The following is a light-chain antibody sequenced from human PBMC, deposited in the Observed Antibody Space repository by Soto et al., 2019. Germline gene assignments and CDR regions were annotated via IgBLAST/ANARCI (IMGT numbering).Light chain of an antibody. J-gene: IGKJ2*01. V-gene: IGKV1-39*01. CDR3: QQSYSTPYT. CDR1: KSIRNY. CDR2: AAS. Sequence: DIQMTQSPSSLSASVGDRVTITCRASKSIRNYLNWYQQKPGKAPKLLIYAASSFQSGVTSRFTGSGAGTDFTLTISSLQPEDFATYSCQQSYSTPYTFGQGTKLESK.